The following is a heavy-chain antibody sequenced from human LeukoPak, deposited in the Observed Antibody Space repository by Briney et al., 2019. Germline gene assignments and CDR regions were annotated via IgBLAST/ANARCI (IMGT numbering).Heavy chain of an antibody. CDR2: ISSSGSTI. CDR1: GFXFSSYE. Sequence: PGGSLRLSCAASGFXFSSYEMNWVRQAPGKGREWVSYISSSGSTIYYADSVKGRFTISRDNAKNSLYLQMNSLRAEDTAVYYCAREVVAVAAYDAFDIWGQGTMVTVSS. V-gene: IGHV3-48*03. J-gene: IGHJ3*02. CDR3: AREVVAVAAYDAFDI. D-gene: IGHD6-19*01.